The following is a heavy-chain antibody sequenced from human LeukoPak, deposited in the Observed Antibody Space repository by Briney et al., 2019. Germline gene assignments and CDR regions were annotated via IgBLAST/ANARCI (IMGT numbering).Heavy chain of an antibody. CDR1: GFTFSGYA. J-gene: IGHJ6*03. CDR2: ISYDGYNK. Sequence: PGTFLRLFCATSGFTFSGYAVHWVPPASGKGPQGVAAISYDGYNKYYADSLKGRFTISRENSKNTLWLQMNSLRAEDTAVYYCARGGMYDSYYFFYMDVWGKGTTVTVSS. D-gene: IGHD3-22*01. CDR3: ARGGMYDSYYFFYMDV. V-gene: IGHV3-30*01.